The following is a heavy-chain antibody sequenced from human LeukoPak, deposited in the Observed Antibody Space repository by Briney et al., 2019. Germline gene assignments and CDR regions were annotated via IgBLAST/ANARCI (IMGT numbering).Heavy chain of an antibody. Sequence: SETLSLTCTVSGGSISSGSYYWSWIRQPAGKGLEWIGRICTSGSTNYNPSLKSRVTISVDTSKNQFSLKLSSVTAADTAVYYCARSSSSSPPDYWGQGTLVTVSS. CDR2: ICTSGST. CDR1: GGSISSGSYY. V-gene: IGHV4-61*02. J-gene: IGHJ4*02. CDR3: ARSSSSSPPDY. D-gene: IGHD6-6*01.